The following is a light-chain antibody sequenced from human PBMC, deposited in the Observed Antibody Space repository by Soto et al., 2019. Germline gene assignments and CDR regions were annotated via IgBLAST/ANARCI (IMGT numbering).Light chain of an antibody. Sequence: QSALTQPASVSGSAGQAIAISCTGTSSDVGRYNYVSWYQQHPGKAPKVIIYDVSNRPSGVSNRFSCSKSGNTASLTISGLQAEDEADYYCSSYTSSSTEVFGTGTKVTVL. V-gene: IGLV2-14*03. CDR3: SSYTSSSTEV. CDR1: SSDVGRYNY. CDR2: DVS. J-gene: IGLJ1*01.